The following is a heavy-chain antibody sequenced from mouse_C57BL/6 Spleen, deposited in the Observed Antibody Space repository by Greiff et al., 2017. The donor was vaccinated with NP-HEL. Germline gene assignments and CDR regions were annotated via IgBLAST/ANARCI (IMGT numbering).Heavy chain of an antibody. CDR3: ARALLPYYAMDY. J-gene: IGHJ4*01. CDR1: GFTFSDYY. D-gene: IGHD2-10*01. CDR2: INYDGSST. Sequence: EVKLMESEGGLVQPGSSMKLSCTASGFTFSDYYMAWVRQVPEKGLEWVANINYDGSSTYYLDSLKSRFIISRDNAKNILYLQMSSLKSEDTATYYCARALLPYYAMDYWGQGTSVTVSS. V-gene: IGHV5-16*01.